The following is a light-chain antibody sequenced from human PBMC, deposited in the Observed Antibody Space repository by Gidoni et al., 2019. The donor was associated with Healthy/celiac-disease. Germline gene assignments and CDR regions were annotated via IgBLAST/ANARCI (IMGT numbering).Light chain of an antibody. CDR3: QQYDNLPLT. V-gene: IGKV1-33*01. CDR1: QDIRNY. J-gene: IGKJ4*01. CDR2: DAS. Sequence: DIQMTQSPSSLSASVGARVPITCQASQDIRNYLNWYQQKPGKAPKLLIYDASNLETGVPARFSGSGSGTDFTFTISSLQPEDIATYYCQQYDNLPLTFGGGTKVEIK.